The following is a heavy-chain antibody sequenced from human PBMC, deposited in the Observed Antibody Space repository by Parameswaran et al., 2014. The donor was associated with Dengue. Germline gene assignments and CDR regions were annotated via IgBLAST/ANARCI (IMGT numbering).Heavy chain of an antibody. CDR2: INAGNGNT. V-gene: IGHV1-3*01. J-gene: IGHJ4*02. Sequence: WVRQAPGQRLEWMGWINAGNGNTQYSQKFQGRVTITRDTSATTAYMELSSLRSQDTAVYYCARGNVYLDYWGQGTLVTVSS. D-gene: IGHD2-8*01. CDR3: ARGNVYLDY.